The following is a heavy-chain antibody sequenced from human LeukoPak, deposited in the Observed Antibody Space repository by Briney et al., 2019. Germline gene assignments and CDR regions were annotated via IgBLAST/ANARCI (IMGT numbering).Heavy chain of an antibody. CDR1: GFTFSSYS. Sequence: PGGSLRLSCAASGFTFSSYSMNWVRQAPGKGLEWVSSISSSSSYIYYADSVKGRFTISRDNAKNSLYLQMNSLRAEDTAVYYCARESGNGAWFDPWGQGTLVTVSS. J-gene: IGHJ5*02. V-gene: IGHV3-21*01. D-gene: IGHD1-1*01. CDR2: ISSSSSYI. CDR3: ARESGNGAWFDP.